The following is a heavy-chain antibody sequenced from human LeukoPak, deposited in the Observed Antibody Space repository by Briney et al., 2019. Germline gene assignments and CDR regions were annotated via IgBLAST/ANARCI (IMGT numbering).Heavy chain of an antibody. CDR1: GFTFSSYA. CDR3: ARISYSSSWYPFDY. V-gene: IGHV3-23*01. D-gene: IGHD6-13*01. J-gene: IGHJ4*02. CDR2: ISGSGGST. Sequence: ASVKVSCKASGFTFSSYAMSWVRQAPGKGLDWVSAISGSGGSTYYADSVKGRFTISRDNAKNSLYLQMNSLRAEDTAVYYCARISYSSSWYPFDYWGQGTLVTVSS.